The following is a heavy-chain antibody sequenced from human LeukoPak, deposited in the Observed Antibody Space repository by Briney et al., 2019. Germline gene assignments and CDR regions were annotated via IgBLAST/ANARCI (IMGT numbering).Heavy chain of an antibody. V-gene: IGHV3-30-3*01. CDR1: GFTFSSYA. CDR3: ARDLRCSSTSCLTPTAAFDI. CDR2: ISYDGSNK. J-gene: IGHJ3*02. D-gene: IGHD2-2*01. Sequence: GGSLRLSCAASGFTFSSYAMHWVRQAPGKGLEWVAVISYDGSNKYYADSVEGRFTISRDNSKNTLYLQMNSLRAEDTAVYYCARDLRCSSTSCLTPTAAFDIWGQGTMVTVSS.